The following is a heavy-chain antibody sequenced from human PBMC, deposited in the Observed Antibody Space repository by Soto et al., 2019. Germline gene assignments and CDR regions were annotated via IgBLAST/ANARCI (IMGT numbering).Heavy chain of an antibody. CDR3: ARGGLWFGELLSDYYYGMDV. CDR2: INPNSGGT. V-gene: IGHV1-2*02. D-gene: IGHD3-10*01. CDR1: GYTFTGYY. J-gene: IGHJ6*02. Sequence: ASVKVSCKASGYTFTGYYMHWVRQAPVQGLEWMGWINPNSGGTNYAQKFQGRVTMTRNTSISTAYMELSSLRSEDTAVYYCARGGLWFGELLSDYYYGMDVWGQGTTVTVSS.